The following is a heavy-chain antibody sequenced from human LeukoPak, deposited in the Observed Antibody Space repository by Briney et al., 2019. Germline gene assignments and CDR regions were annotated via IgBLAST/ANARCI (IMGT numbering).Heavy chain of an antibody. J-gene: IGHJ4*02. Sequence: GGSLRLSCAASGFTFSNAWMSWVRQAPGKGLEWVGRIKSKTDGGTTDYAAPVKGRFTISRDDSKNTLYLQMNSLKTEDTAAYYCTTDSSGWPFDYWGQGTLVTVSS. CDR2: IKSKTDGGTT. V-gene: IGHV3-15*01. D-gene: IGHD6-19*01. CDR3: TTDSSGWPFDY. CDR1: GFTFSNAW.